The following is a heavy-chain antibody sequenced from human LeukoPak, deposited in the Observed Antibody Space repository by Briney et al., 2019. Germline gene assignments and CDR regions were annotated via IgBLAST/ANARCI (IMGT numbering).Heavy chain of an antibody. CDR1: GYTFTSYG. V-gene: IGHV1-18*01. CDR2: ISAYNGNT. CDR3: ARDFAKWAPRPTDY. Sequence: ASVKVSCKASGYTFTSYGISWVRQAPGQGLEWVGWISAYNGNTNYAQKLQGRVTMTTDTSTSTAYMELRSLRSDDTAVYYCARDFAKWAPRPTDYWGQGTLVTVSS. J-gene: IGHJ4*02. D-gene: IGHD1-26*01.